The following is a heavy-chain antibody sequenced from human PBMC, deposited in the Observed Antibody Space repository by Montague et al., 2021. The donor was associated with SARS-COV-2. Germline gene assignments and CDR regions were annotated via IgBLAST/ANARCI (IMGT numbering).Heavy chain of an antibody. J-gene: IGHJ2*01. V-gene: IGHV4-31*03. Sequence: TLSLTCTVSGGSISSSNYYWTWIRQPPGKGLEWIAYIYYTGSTYYNPSLQSRLRTSLDTSKNQFSLTLTSVTAADTAIYYCARNRGWGSRGAGYIDLWGRGTLVTVSS. D-gene: IGHD7-27*01. CDR2: IYYTGST. CDR1: GGSISSSNYY. CDR3: ARNRGWGSRGAGYIDL.